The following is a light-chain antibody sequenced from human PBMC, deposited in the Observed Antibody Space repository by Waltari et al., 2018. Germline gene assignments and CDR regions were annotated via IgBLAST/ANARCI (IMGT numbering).Light chain of an antibody. J-gene: IGKJ1*01. CDR2: AAC. V-gene: IGKV1D-16*01. CDR3: QQYDDLPRT. CDR1: QAINSW. Sequence: DIQMTQSPSSMSASVGDKVTISCHATQAINSWLAWYQQIPGEAPQPLIHAACFLQPGVPSRFSCNGSGTDYTLSVSGLQPEDFATYYCQQYDDLPRTFGQGTNVEI.